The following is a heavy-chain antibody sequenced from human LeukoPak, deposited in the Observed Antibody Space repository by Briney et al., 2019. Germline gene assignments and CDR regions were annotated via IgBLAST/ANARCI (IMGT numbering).Heavy chain of an antibody. V-gene: IGHV1-8*01. CDR3: ARGLGGQLVRDY. Sequence: ASVKVSCKASGYTFTSYDINWVRQATGQGLERMGWMNPNSGNTGYAQKFQGRVTMARNTSISTAYMELSSLRSEDTAVYYCARGLGGQLVRDYWGQGTLVTVSS. CDR1: GYTFTSYD. D-gene: IGHD6-6*01. J-gene: IGHJ4*02. CDR2: MNPNSGNT.